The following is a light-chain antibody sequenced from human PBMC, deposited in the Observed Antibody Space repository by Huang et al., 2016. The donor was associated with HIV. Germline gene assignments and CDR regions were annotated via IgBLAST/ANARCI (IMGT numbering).Light chain of an antibody. CDR3: QQYYSIPWT. CDR2: WAS. Sequence: DIVMTQSPDSLAVSLGERATIDCKSSQGVLYSSNNKNYLAWYQQQSGQSPKLLIYWASTRESGVPDRFSGSGSGTDFTLTISSLQAEDVAVYFCQQYYSIPWTFGQGTKVEVK. V-gene: IGKV4-1*01. CDR1: QGVLYSSNNKNY. J-gene: IGKJ1*01.